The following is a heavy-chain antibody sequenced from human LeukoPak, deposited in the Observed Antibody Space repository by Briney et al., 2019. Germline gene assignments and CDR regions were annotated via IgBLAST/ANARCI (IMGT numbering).Heavy chain of an antibody. J-gene: IGHJ5*02. CDR3: ARGDAQSNWFDP. V-gene: IGHV4-30-4*01. CDR2: IYYSGST. CDR1: GGSISSGDYY. Sequence: SETLSLTCTVSGGSISSGDYYWSWIRQPPGKGLEWIGYIYYSGSTYYNPSLKSRVTISVDTSKNQFSLMLSSVTAADTAVYYCARGDAQSNWFDPWGQGTLDTVSS.